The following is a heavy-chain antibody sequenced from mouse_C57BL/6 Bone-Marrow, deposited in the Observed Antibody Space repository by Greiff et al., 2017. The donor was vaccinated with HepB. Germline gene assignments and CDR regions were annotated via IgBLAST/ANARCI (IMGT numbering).Heavy chain of an antibody. CDR3: ARRTGTWYAMDD. Sequence: QVQLQQPGAELVMPGASVKLSCKASGYTFTSYWMHWVKQRPGQGLEWIGEIDPSDSYTNYNQKFKGQSTLAEDKSSSTAYMQLSSLTSEDSAVYYCARRTGTWYAMDDWGKGTAVTVSS. CDR1: GYTFTSYW. D-gene: IGHD4-1*01. J-gene: IGHJ4*01. V-gene: IGHV1-69*01. CDR2: IDPSDSYT.